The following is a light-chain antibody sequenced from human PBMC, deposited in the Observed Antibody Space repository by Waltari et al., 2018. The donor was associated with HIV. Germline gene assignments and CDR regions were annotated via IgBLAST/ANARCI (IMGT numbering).Light chain of an antibody. CDR3: QQSSSTPRT. J-gene: IGKJ1*01. Sequence: DIQMTQSPSSLSASVGDRVTITCRASQSISNSLNWYQQKPGKAPRVLIHAASSLQSGVPSRFSGSGSGTDFTLTISSLQPEDFATYYCQQSSSTPRTFGQGTKVEIK. V-gene: IGKV1-39*01. CDR2: AAS. CDR1: QSISNS.